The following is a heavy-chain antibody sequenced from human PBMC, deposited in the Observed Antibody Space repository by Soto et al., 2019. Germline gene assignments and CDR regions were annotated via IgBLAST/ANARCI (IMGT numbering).Heavy chain of an antibody. J-gene: IGHJ6*02. V-gene: IGHV1-2*04. D-gene: IGHD3-10*01. CDR2: INPNSGGT. CDR1: GYTFTGYY. Sequence: ASVKVSCKASGYTFTGYYMHWVRQAPGQGLEWMGWINPNSGGTNYAQKFQGWVTMTRDTSISTAYMELSRLRSDDTAVYYCARDRGSDYYYSGMDVWGQGTTVTVSS. CDR3: ARDRGSDYYYSGMDV.